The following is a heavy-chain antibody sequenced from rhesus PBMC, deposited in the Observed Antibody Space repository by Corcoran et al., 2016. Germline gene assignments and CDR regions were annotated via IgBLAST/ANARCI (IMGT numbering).Heavy chain of an antibody. CDR2: IYGNRAST. J-gene: IGHJ4*01. CDR3: ARDLAGTSFDY. V-gene: IGHV4S9*01. CDR1: GGSISDSYY. Sequence: QVQLQESGPGLVKPSETLSLTCAVSGGSISDSYYWNWIRQPPGEGLEWIGNIYGNRASTSYHPSLKSRVTISKDPSKNQFFLKLSSVTAADTAVYYCARDLAGTSFDYWGQGVLVTVSS. D-gene: IGHD1-1-1*01.